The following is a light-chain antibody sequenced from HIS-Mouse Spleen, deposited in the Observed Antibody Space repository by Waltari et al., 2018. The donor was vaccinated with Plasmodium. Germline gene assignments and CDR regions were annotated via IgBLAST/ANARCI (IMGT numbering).Light chain of an antibody. V-gene: IGLV3-25*03. J-gene: IGLJ1*01. CDR2: KDS. CDR1: ALPKPY. Sequence: SYELTQPPSLSVSPGQTARITCPGDALPKPYAYWYQQKPGQAPVLVIYKDSERPSGIPERFSGSSSGTTVTLTISGVQAEDEADYYCQSADSSGTYVFGTGTKVTVL. CDR3: QSADSSGTYV.